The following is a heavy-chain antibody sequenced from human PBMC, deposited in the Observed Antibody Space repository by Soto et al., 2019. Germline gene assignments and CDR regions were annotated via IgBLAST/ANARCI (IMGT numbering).Heavy chain of an antibody. V-gene: IGHV1-69*13. CDR3: ARPLSPYYDSSGYYYFDY. D-gene: IGHD3-22*01. Sequence: SVKVSCKASGGAFSSYSISWVLEAPGEGLEWMGGIIPIFGTANYAQKFQGRVTITADESTSTAYMELSSLRSEDTAVYCGARPLSPYYDSSGYYYFDYWGQGTLVTVSS. CDR2: IIPIFGTA. CDR1: GGAFSSYS. J-gene: IGHJ4*02.